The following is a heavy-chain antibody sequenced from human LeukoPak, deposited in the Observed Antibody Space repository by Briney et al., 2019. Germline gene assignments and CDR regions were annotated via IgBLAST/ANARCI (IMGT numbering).Heavy chain of an antibody. D-gene: IGHD5-12*01. V-gene: IGHV4-4*07. Sequence: SETLSLTCTVSGGSISSYYWSWIRQPAGKGLEWIGRIYTSGSTNYNPSLKSRVTMSVDTSKNQFSLKLSSVTAADTAVYYCARSPGNLVATMPFDYWGQGTLVTVSS. CDR3: ARSPGNLVATMPFDY. CDR1: GGSISSYY. J-gene: IGHJ4*02. CDR2: IYTSGST.